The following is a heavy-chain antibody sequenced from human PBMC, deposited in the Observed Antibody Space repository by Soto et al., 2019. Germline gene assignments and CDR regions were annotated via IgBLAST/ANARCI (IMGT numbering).Heavy chain of an antibody. V-gene: IGHV1-18*01. CDR1: GYTFTSYG. CDR2: ISAYNGKT. J-gene: IGHJ6*02. D-gene: IGHD5-12*01. Sequence: QVQLVQSGGEVKKPGASVKLSCTASGYTFTSYGISWVRQAPGQGLEWMGWISAYNGKTNYAQNVQGRVTMTTDTXTRTAYMDLRRLRSDDTAVYYCARGGDVNYYHGMDAWGHGATVTVSS. CDR3: ARGGDVNYYHGMDA.